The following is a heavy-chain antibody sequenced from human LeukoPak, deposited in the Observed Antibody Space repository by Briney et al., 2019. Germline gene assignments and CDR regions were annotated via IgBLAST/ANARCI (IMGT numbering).Heavy chain of an antibody. CDR1: GGSISSSSYY. V-gene: IGHV4-39*07. Sequence: SETLSLTCTVSGGSISSSSYYWGWIRQPPGKGLEWIGSIYYSGSTYYNPSLKSRVTISVDTSNNQFSLKLSSVTAADTAVYYCARTTPYFDYWGQGTLVTVSS. D-gene: IGHD4-11*01. J-gene: IGHJ4*02. CDR3: ARTTPYFDY. CDR2: IYYSGST.